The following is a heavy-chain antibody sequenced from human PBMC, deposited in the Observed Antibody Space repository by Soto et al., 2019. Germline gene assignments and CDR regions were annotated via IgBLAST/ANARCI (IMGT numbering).Heavy chain of an antibody. J-gene: IGHJ6*02. CDR3: ASDTPPGYSSSWYV. CDR2: IWYDGSNK. Sequence: QVQLVESGGGVVQPGRSLRLSCAASGFTFSSYGMHWVRQAPGKGLEWVAVIWYDGSNKYYADSVKGRFTISRDNSKNTLYLQVNSLRAEDTAVYYCASDTPPGYSSSWYVWGQGTTVTVSS. CDR1: GFTFSSYG. D-gene: IGHD6-13*01. V-gene: IGHV3-33*01.